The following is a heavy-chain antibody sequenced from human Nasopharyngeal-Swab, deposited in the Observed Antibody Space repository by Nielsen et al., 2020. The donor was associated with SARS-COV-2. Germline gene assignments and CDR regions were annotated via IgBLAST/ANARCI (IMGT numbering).Heavy chain of an antibody. CDR2: IVGSGDISGSGGNT. Sequence: GESLKISCVASGYSFRTYGMSWVRQAPGKGLEWVAAIVGSGDISGSGGNTYYADSVKGRFTISRDNAKNSVYLQMNSLRAEDTAVYYCASDSPAMFAYWGQGTLVTVSS. D-gene: IGHD3-10*02. J-gene: IGHJ4*02. CDR3: ASDSPAMFAY. CDR1: GYSFRTYG. V-gene: IGHV3-23*01.